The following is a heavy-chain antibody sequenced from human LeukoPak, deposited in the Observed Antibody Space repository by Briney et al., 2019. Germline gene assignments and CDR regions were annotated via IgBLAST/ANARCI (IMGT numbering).Heavy chain of an antibody. CDR3: AKTPSGWYWYFDL. Sequence: GRSLRLSCAASGFTFSSYAMSWVRQAPGKGLEWVSAISGSGGSTYYADSVKGRFTISRDNSKNTLYLQMNSLRAEDTAVYYCAKTPSGWYWYFDLWGRGTLVTVSS. J-gene: IGHJ2*01. CDR1: GFTFSSYA. V-gene: IGHV3-23*01. CDR2: ISGSGGST. D-gene: IGHD6-19*01.